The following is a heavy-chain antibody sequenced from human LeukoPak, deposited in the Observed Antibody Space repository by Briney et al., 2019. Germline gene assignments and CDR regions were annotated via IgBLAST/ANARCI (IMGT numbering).Heavy chain of an antibody. D-gene: IGHD2-2*01. CDR1: GYTFTSYG. Sequence: GASVKVSCKAFGYTFTSYGISWVRQAPGQGLEWMGWISAYNGNTNYAQKLQGRVTMTTDTSTSTAYMELRSLRSDDTAVYYCATLGRSTSWRGYYYYGMDVWGQGTTVTVSS. V-gene: IGHV1-18*01. CDR2: ISAYNGNT. J-gene: IGHJ6*02. CDR3: ATLGRSTSWRGYYYYGMDV.